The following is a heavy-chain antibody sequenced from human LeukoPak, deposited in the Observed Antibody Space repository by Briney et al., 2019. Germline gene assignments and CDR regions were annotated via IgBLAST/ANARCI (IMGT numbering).Heavy chain of an antibody. CDR2: ISYSGST. J-gene: IGHJ3*02. CDR1: GGSISSYH. Sequence: AETLSLTCTVSGGSISSYHWSWIRQPPGKRLEWIGFISYSGSTNSNPSLKSRVAISIDTSENQFSLKLSSVTAADTAVYYCVRANYDSRGYSNAFDIWGQGAMVTVSS. V-gene: IGHV4-59*01. D-gene: IGHD3-22*01. CDR3: VRANYDSRGYSNAFDI.